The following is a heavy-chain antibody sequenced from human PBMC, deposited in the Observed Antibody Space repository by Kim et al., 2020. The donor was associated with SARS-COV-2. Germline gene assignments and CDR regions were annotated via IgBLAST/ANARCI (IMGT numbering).Heavy chain of an antibody. CDR3: ARVWIEFVSHRDYYYYGMDV. CDR2: IYYSGST. Sequence: SETLSLTCTVSGGSISSGGYYWSWIRQHPGKGLEWIGYIYYSGSTYYNPSLKSRVTISVDTSKNQFSLKLSSVTAADTAVYYCARVWIEFVSHRDYYYYGMDVWGQGTTVTVSS. J-gene: IGHJ6*02. CDR1: GGSISSGGYY. V-gene: IGHV4-31*03. D-gene: IGHD2-2*03.